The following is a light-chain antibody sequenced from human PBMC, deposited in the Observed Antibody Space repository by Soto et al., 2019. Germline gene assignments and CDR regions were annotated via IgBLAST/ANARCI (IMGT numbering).Light chain of an antibody. CDR2: AAS. CDR3: QHFNGFPLT. J-gene: IGKJ4*01. CDR1: QRINIY. Sequence: DIQMTQSPSSLSTSVGDRVTITCRASQRINIYLNWYRQKPGKAPELLIYAASTLQSGVPSRFSGGGSGTEFTLTISSLQPEDFASYYCQHFNGFPLTFGRGTKVDIK. V-gene: IGKV1-9*01.